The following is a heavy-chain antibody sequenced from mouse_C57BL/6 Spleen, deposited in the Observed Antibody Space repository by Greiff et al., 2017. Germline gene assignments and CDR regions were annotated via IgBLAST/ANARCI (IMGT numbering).Heavy chain of an antibody. V-gene: IGHV5-4*01. CDR2: ISDGGSYT. J-gene: IGHJ1*03. D-gene: IGHD4-1*01. CDR1: GFTFSSYA. CDR3: ARPNWDWYFDV. Sequence: EVHVVESGGGLVKPGGSLKLSCAASGFTFSSYAMSWVRQTPEKRLEWVATISDGGSYTYYPDNVKGRFTISRDNAKNNLYLQMSHLKSEDTAMYYCARPNWDWYFDVWGTGTTVTVSS.